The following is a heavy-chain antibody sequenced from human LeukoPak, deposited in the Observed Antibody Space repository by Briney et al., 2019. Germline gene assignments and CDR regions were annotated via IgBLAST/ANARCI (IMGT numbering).Heavy chain of an antibody. V-gene: IGHV4-34*01. Sequence: SETLSLTCAVYGGSFSGYYWSWIRQPPGKGLEWIGEINHSGGTNYNPSLKSRVTISVDTSKNQFSLKLSSVTAADTAVYYCARTTIFGVVIKFDYWGQGTLVTVSS. CDR3: ARTTIFGVVIKFDY. CDR2: INHSGGT. J-gene: IGHJ4*02. D-gene: IGHD3-3*01. CDR1: GGSFSGYY.